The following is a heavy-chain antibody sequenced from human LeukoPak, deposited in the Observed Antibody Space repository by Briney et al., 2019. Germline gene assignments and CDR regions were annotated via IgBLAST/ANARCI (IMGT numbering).Heavy chain of an antibody. CDR1: GDSVSSNSVT. CDR3: ARRLTQYDCFDP. CDR2: TYYRSTWYN. D-gene: IGHD2-2*01. J-gene: IGHJ5*02. V-gene: IGHV6-1*01. Sequence: SQTLSLTCAISGDSVSSNSVTWDWIRQSPSRGLEWLGRTYYRSTWYNDYAVSVRGRITVNPDTSKNQFSLHLNSVTPEDTAVYYCARRLTQYDCFDPWGQGIPVTVSS.